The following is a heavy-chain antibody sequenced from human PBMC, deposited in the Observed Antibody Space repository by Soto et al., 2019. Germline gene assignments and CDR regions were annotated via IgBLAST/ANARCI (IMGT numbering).Heavy chain of an antibody. Sequence: PSETLSLTCTVSGGSISSGDYYWSWIRQPPGKGLEWIGYIYYSGSTYYNPSLKSRVTISVDTSKNQFSLKLSSVTAADTAVYYCARARLGAAGFDYWGQVTLVTVSS. CDR3: ARARLGAAGFDY. CDR1: GGSISSGDYY. CDR2: IYYSGST. J-gene: IGHJ4*02. D-gene: IGHD1-26*01. V-gene: IGHV4-30-4*01.